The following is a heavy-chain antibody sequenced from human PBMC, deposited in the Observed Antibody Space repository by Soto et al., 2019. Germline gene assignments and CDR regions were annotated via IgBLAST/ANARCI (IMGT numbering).Heavy chain of an antibody. V-gene: IGHV3-30*18. CDR3: AKDRGDGSGRGLDY. CDR2: TSSDGTIK. Sequence: QVQLVESGGGVVQPGRSLRLSCAASGFTFSSFGMHWVRQAPGKGLEWVALTSSDGTIKYYTDSVKGRFTISRDNSKNTLSLQLNSLRGEDTAVYYWAKDRGDGSGRGLDYWGQGTLVTVSS. D-gene: IGHD3-10*01. CDR1: GFTFSSFG. J-gene: IGHJ4*02.